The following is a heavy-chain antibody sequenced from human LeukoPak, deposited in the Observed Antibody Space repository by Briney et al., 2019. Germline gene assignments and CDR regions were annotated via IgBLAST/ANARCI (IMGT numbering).Heavy chain of an antibody. CDR3: ARRRSRAFDI. CDR2: INPNSGDT. D-gene: IGHD5-24*01. V-gene: IGHV1-2*06. J-gene: IGHJ3*02. CDR1: GYTFTDYY. Sequence: GASVKVSCKASGYTFTDYYIHWVRQAPGQGLEWMGRINPNSGDTDYAQNFQGRVTMTRDTSISTAYMELSGLRSDDTAVYYCARRRSRAFDIWGQGTMVTVSS.